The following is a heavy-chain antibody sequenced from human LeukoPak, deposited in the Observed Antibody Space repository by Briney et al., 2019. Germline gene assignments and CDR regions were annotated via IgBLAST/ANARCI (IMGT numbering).Heavy chain of an antibody. CDR1: GGSISSRSYY. J-gene: IGHJ3*02. D-gene: IGHD3-10*01. V-gene: IGHV4-39*01. CDR2: IYYSGST. Sequence: SETLSLTCTVSGGSISSRSYYWGWIRQPPGKGLEWIGNIYYSGSTYYNASLKSRVTISVDTSENQFSLKLKSVTAADTATYYCARPYHYDSGSRGTAFDIWGQGTMVTVSS. CDR3: ARPYHYDSGSRGTAFDI.